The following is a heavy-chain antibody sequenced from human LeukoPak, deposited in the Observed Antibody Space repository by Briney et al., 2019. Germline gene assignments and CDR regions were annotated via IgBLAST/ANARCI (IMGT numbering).Heavy chain of an antibody. CDR3: ARDRTLAARDFDY. J-gene: IGHJ4*02. Sequence: ASVKVSCKASGYTFTSYGISWVRQAPGQGLEWMGWISAYNGNTNYAQKFQGRVTMTRDMSTSTVYMELSSLRSEDTAVYYCARDRTLAARDFDYWGQGTLVTVSS. D-gene: IGHD6-6*01. CDR1: GYTFTSYG. V-gene: IGHV1-18*01. CDR2: ISAYNGNT.